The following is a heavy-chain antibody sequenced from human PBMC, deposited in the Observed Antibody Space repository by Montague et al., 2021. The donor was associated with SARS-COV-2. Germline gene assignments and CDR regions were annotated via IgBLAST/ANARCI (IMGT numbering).Heavy chain of an antibody. Sequence: SETLSLTCTVSGGSVSSSSYYWGWIRQPPGKGLAWIGSTYYTGSTYYNPSLKSRVTISVDTSKNQFSLKLSSVTAADTAVYYCARHITGSGNAFDIWGQGTMVTVSS. CDR3: ARHITGSGNAFDI. V-gene: IGHV4-39*01. CDR2: TYYTGST. D-gene: IGHD3-10*01. J-gene: IGHJ3*02. CDR1: GGSVSSSSYY.